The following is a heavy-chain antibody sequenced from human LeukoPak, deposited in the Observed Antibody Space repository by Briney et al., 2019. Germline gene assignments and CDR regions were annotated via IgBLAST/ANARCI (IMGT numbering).Heavy chain of an antibody. V-gene: IGHV3-11*01. CDR3: ARDLGYYYGSGSYISDYYFDY. CDR1: GFTFSDYY. J-gene: IGHJ4*02. D-gene: IGHD3-10*01. Sequence: GGSLRLSCAASGFTFSDYYMSWIRQAPGKGLEWVSYISSSGSTIYYADSVKGRFTISRDNAKNSLYLQMNSLRAEDTAVYYCARDLGYYYGSGSYISDYYFDYWGLGTLVTVSS. CDR2: ISSSGSTI.